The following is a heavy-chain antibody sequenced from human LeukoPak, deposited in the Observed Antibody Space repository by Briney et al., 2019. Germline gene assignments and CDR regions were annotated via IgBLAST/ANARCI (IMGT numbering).Heavy chain of an antibody. V-gene: IGHV3-49*04. D-gene: IGHD5-18*01. CDR1: GFTFGDYA. CDR3: TRDGIQLWFPFDY. CDR2: IRSKAYGGTT. Sequence: GESLRLSRTASGFTFGDYAMSWVRQAPGKGLEWVGFIRSKAYGGTTEYAASVKGRFTISRDDSKSIAYLQMNSLKTEDTAVYYCTRDGIQLWFPFDYWGQGTLVTVSS. J-gene: IGHJ4*02.